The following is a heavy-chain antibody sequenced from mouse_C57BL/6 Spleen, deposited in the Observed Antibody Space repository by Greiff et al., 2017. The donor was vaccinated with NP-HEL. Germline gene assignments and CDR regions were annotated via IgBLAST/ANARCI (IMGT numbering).Heavy chain of an antibody. CDR1: GFTFSDYG. V-gene: IGHV5-17*01. Sequence: EVKVVESGGGLVKPGGSLKLSCAASGFTFSDYGMHWVRQAPEKGLEWVAYISSGSSTIYYADTVKGRFTISRDNAKNTLFLQITSLRSEDTAMYYCARPLTGTRAMDYWGQGTSVTVSS. CDR2: ISSGSSTI. CDR3: ARPLTGTRAMDY. D-gene: IGHD4-1*01. J-gene: IGHJ4*01.